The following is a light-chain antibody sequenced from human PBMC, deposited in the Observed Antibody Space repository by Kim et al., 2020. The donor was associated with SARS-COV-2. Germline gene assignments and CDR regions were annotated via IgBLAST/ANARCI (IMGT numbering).Light chain of an antibody. J-gene: IGLJ2*01. V-gene: IGLV3-19*01. CDR2: GKN. CDR1: SLRSYY. CDR3: NSRDGDVV. Sequence: SSELTQDPAVSVALGQTVRITCQGDSLRSYYASWYQQKPGQAPVLVIYGKNNRPSGIPDRFSGSSSGNTASLTITGAQAEDEADYYCNSRDGDVVFGGGT.